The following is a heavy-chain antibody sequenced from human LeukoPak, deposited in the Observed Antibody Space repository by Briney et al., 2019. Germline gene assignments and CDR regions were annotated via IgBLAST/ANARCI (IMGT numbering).Heavy chain of an antibody. J-gene: IGHJ4*02. Sequence: GGSLRLSCAASGFMFSSYWMHWVRQVPGRGLVWVSHINSDGSSTDYADSVKGRFTISRDNAKNTLYLQMNSLRAEDTAVYYCARVPIYGDYEGDYFDYWGQGTLVTVSS. V-gene: IGHV3-74*01. CDR2: INSDGSST. CDR3: ARVPIYGDYEGDYFDY. D-gene: IGHD4-17*01. CDR1: GFMFSSYW.